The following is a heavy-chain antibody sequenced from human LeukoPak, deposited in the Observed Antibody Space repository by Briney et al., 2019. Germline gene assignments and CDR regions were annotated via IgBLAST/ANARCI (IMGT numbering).Heavy chain of an antibody. Sequence: SETLSLTCTVSGGSISSGNYYWSWIRQPAGKGLEWIGRIYSSGSTNYNPSLKSRVTISEDTSKNQFSLKLTSVTAADTAVYYCARDLFTSSWYRWFDPWGQGTLVTVSS. D-gene: IGHD6-13*01. J-gene: IGHJ5*02. V-gene: IGHV4-61*02. CDR3: ARDLFTSSWYRWFDP. CDR2: IYSSGST. CDR1: GGSISSGNYY.